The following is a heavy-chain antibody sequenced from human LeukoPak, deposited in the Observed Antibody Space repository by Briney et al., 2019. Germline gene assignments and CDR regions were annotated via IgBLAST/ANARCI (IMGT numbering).Heavy chain of an antibody. CDR3: ALGIAVAGGNFDY. J-gene: IGHJ4*02. Sequence: SETLSLTCTVSGGSISSYYWSWIRQPPGKGLEWIGRIYTSGSTNYNPSLKSRVTMSVDTSKNQFSLKLSSVTAADTAVYYCALGIAVAGGNFDYWGQGTLVTVSS. CDR2: IYTSGST. D-gene: IGHD6-19*01. CDR1: GGSISSYY. V-gene: IGHV4-4*07.